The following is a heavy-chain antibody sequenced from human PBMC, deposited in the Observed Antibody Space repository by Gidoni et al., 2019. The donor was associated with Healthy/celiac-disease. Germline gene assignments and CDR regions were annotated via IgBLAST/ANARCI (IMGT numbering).Heavy chain of an antibody. J-gene: IGHJ4*02. Sequence: QVQLVQPGAEVKKPGSSVKVSCKASGGTFSSYALSWVRQAPGQGLEWMGGIIPIFGTANYAQKFQGRVTITADESTSTAYMELSSLRSEDTAVYYCARGNQQWLVVQYYFDYWGQGTLVTVSS. CDR2: IIPIFGTA. V-gene: IGHV1-69*01. CDR1: GGTFSSYA. CDR3: ARGNQQWLVVQYYFDY. D-gene: IGHD6-19*01.